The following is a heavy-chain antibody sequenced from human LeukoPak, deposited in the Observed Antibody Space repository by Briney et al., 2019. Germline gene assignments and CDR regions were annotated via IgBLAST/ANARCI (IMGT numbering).Heavy chain of an antibody. D-gene: IGHD3-22*01. CDR1: GYTFTSYA. J-gene: IGHJ4*02. V-gene: IGHV7-4-1*02. CDR2: LDTNTGNP. Sequence: ASVKVSRKSCGYTFTSYAMNWVRQARGKGLEGVGWLDTNTGNPTYAHGFTGRFVFPVDTSVRTVYVAVSSLKAEDRAVYSCARRSYYRDYFDYWGQGTLVTVSS. CDR3: ARRSYYRDYFDY.